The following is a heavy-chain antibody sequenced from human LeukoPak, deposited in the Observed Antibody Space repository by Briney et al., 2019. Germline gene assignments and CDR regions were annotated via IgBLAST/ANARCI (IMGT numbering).Heavy chain of an antibody. V-gene: IGHV1-2*02. Sequence: ASVKVPCKASGYTFTGYYMHWVRQAPGQGLEWMGWINPNSGGTNYAQKFQGRVTMTRDTSISTAYMELRSLRSDDTAVYYCARWPPHDFNMDVWGKGTTVTVSS. J-gene: IGHJ6*03. CDR3: ARWPPHDFNMDV. CDR1: GYTFTGYY. CDR2: INPNSGGT. D-gene: IGHD3-3*01.